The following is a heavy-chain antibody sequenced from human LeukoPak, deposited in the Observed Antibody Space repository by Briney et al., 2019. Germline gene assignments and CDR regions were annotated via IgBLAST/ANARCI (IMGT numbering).Heavy chain of an antibody. CDR1: GGSISSGSYY. CDR2: IYYSGST. Sequence: SETLSLTCTVSGGSISSGSYYWNWIRQPPGKGLEWIGSIYYSGSTYYNPSLKSRVTVSVDTSKNQFSLKLSSVTATDTAVYYCARSGTYYRTFDFWGQGTLVTISS. D-gene: IGHD1-26*01. V-gene: IGHV4-39*01. CDR3: ARSGTYYRTFDF. J-gene: IGHJ4*02.